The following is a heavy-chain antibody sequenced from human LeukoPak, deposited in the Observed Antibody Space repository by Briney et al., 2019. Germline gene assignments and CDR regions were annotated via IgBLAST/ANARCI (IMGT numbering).Heavy chain of an antibody. CDR2: INSSGGST. CDR1: GYTFTSYY. J-gene: IGHJ6*02. D-gene: IGHD2-21*01. CDR3: ARGLGHMVAKTHDFYYYGMDV. V-gene: IGHV1-46*01. Sequence: ASVKVSCQASGYTFTSYYIHWVRQPPGQGLDGMGIINSSGGSTTYAQKFQGRVTMTRDTSTSRVYMELSSLRSEDTAVYYCARGLGHMVAKTHDFYYYGMDVWGLGTTVTVSS.